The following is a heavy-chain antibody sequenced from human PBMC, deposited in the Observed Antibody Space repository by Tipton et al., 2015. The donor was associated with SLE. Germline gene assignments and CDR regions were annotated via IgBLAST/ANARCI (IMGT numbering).Heavy chain of an antibody. CDR3: ATFGGGDCSGGTCYGGGYWFDP. J-gene: IGHJ5*02. CDR1: GGTFSGYF. CDR2: IDHSAST. Sequence: TLSLTCAVYGGTFSGYFWSWIRQPPGKGLEWIGEIDHSASTNYNPSLKRRVTISVDTSKNQFSLKLNSVTAADTAVYYCATFGGGDCSGGTCYGGGYWFDPWGQGTLVTVSS. D-gene: IGHD2-15*01. V-gene: IGHV4-34*08.